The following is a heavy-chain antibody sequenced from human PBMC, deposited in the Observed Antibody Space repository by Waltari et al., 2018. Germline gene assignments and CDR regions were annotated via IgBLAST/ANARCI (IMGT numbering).Heavy chain of an antibody. CDR3: ARDGGGCSSTSCYVDGMDV. Sequence: QVQLQESGPGLVKPSETLSLTCTVSGGSISSYYWSWIRQPPGKGLEWIGYIYYSGSTNYNPSLKRRVTISVDTAKNQFSRKLSSVTAADTAVYYCARDGGGCSSTSCYVDGMDVWGQGTTVTVSS. J-gene: IGHJ6*02. V-gene: IGHV4-59*01. D-gene: IGHD2-2*01. CDR2: IYYSGST. CDR1: GGSISSYY.